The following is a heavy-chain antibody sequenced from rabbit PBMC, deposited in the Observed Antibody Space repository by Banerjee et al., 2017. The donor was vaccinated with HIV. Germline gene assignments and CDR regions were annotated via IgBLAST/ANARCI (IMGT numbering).Heavy chain of an antibody. CDR1: GFTISSSYW. CDR3: ARDWTSGGAAYFVL. D-gene: IGHD1-1*01. Sequence: QSLEESGGDLVKPGASLTLTCTASGFTISSSYWICWVRQAPGKGLEWIACIHAGSGGSTYYASWAKGRFTISKTSSTTVTLQMTSLTVADTATYFCARDWTSGGAAYFVLWGPGTL. V-gene: IGHV1S40*01. CDR2: IHAGSGGST. J-gene: IGHJ4*01.